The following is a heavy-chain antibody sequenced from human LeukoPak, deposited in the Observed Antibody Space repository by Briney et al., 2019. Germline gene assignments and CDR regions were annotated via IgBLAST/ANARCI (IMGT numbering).Heavy chain of an antibody. CDR2: ITSSGNYI. Sequence: PGGSLRLSCAASGFTFSNYNMIWVRQAPGRGLEWVSSITSSGNYIYYADSLKGRFTISRDNAKSLMSLQMNSLRAEDTAVYYCARDRSSYYTSSGYFDAFDIWGQGTVVTVSS. CDR1: GFTFSNYN. D-gene: IGHD3-22*01. J-gene: IGHJ3*02. V-gene: IGHV3-21*01. CDR3: ARDRSSYYTSSGYFDAFDI.